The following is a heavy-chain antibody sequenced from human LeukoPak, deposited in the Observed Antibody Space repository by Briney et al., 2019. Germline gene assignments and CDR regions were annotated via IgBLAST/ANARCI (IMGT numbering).Heavy chain of an antibody. CDR2: IRSKAYGGTT. CDR3: TSSSSANLFYFDY. CDR1: GFTFGDYA. D-gene: IGHD6-6*01. V-gene: IGHV3-49*04. J-gene: IGHJ4*02. Sequence: GGSLRLSCTASGFTFGDYAMSWVRQAPGKGLEWVGFIRSKAYGGTTEYAESVKGRFTISRDHSKSIAYLQMNSLKTEDTAVYYCTSSSSANLFYFDYWGQGSLVTVSS.